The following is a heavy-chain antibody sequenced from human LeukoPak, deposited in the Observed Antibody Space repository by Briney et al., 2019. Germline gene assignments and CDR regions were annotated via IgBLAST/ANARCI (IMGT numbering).Heavy chain of an antibody. J-gene: IGHJ5*02. D-gene: IGHD6-6*01. CDR3: ARDLIAARPGPYNWFDP. CDR2: INPNSGGT. V-gene: IGHV1-2*02. Sequence: ASVKVSCKASGYTFTGYYVHWVRQAPGQGLEWMGWINPNSGGTNYAQKFQGRVTMTRDTSISTAYMELSRLRSDDTAVYYCARDLIAARPGPYNWFDPWGQGTLVTVSS. CDR1: GYTFTGYY.